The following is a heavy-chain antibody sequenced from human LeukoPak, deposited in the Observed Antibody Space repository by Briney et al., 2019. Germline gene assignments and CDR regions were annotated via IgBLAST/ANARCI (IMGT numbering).Heavy chain of an antibody. CDR3: ARSRFLENYMDV. D-gene: IGHD3-3*01. CDR1: GGTFSSYA. Sequence: GASVKVSCKASGGTFSSYAISWVRQAPGQGLEWMGGIIPIFGTANYAQKFQGRVTITADESTSTAYMELSSLRSEDTAVYYCARSRFLENYMDVWGKGTTVTVSS. J-gene: IGHJ6*03. CDR2: IIPIFGTA. V-gene: IGHV1-69*13.